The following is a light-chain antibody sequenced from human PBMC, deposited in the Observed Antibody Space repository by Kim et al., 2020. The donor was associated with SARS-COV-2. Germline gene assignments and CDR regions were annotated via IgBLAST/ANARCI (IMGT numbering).Light chain of an antibody. Sequence: DIQMTQSPSSLSASVGDRVTITCRASQSITNYLNWYQQEPGKAPKLLIYAASRLQSGVPSRFSGSGSRTDFTLTISSLQPEDFATYFCQQSYSTLWTFGQGTKVDIK. CDR1: QSITNY. J-gene: IGKJ1*01. CDR2: AAS. CDR3: QQSYSTLWT. V-gene: IGKV1-39*01.